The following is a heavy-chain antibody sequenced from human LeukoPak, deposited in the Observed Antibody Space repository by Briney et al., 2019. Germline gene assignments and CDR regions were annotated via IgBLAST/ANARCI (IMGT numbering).Heavy chain of an antibody. CDR2: IYYDGSNQ. CDR1: GFTFRNYG. V-gene: IGHV3-33*01. D-gene: IGHD7-27*01. J-gene: IGHJ2*01. CDR3: ARDRNWGKQSWHFDL. Sequence: PGMSLRLSCAASGFTFRNYGMHWVRQAPGKGLEWVAVIYYDGSNQFCADSVTGRFTVSRDNYKNMFYVEMNSLRVEDTAMYYCARDRNWGKQSWHFDLWGRGTLVTVSS.